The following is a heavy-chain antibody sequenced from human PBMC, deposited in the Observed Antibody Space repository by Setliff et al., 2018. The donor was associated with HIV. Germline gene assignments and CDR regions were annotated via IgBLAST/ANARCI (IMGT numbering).Heavy chain of an antibody. CDR3: AKDGISGGSYPPYYFDY. J-gene: IGHJ4*01. CDR1: GFTFNTYG. Sequence: ETLRLSCSASGFTFNTYGMSWVRQAPGKGLEWVSVISGSGSGTFYADSVKGRFTISRDNSKNTLYLQMNRLRVDDTAVYYCAKDGISGGSYPPYYFDYWGHGTLVTVSS. CDR2: ISGSGSGT. D-gene: IGHD2-15*01. V-gene: IGHV3-23*01.